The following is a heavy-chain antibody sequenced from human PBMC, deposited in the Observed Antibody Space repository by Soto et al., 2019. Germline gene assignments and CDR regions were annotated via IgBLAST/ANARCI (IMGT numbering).Heavy chain of an antibody. CDR1: GFTFPTYG. V-gene: IGHV1-18*01. J-gene: IGHJ6*03. D-gene: IGHD3-10*01. CDR2: IXAYNGXK. CDR3: ARVTMAVYYMAV. Sequence: GXSVKVSCKASGFTFPTYGISWVRQAPGQGLERMAWIXAYNGXKKYEHNFQGXXTMTTETSXRTAYMELRSLRYDDTAVYYCARVTMAVYYMAVWGKGTTVTVYS.